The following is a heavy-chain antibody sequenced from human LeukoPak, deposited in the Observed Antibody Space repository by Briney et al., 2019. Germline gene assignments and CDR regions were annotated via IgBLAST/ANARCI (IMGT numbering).Heavy chain of an antibody. CDR3: ARGSSGTAYFDL. V-gene: IGHV3-74*01. CDR1: GFTFSSFR. CDR2: INSDGSGI. D-gene: IGHD6-19*01. Sequence: GGSLRLSCAAFGFTFSSFRMHWVRQAPGKGLEWVSRINSDGSGISYAGSVKGRFTISRDNAKNTLYLQTNSLRAEDTAVYHCARGSSGTAYFDLWGRGTLVTVSS. J-gene: IGHJ2*01.